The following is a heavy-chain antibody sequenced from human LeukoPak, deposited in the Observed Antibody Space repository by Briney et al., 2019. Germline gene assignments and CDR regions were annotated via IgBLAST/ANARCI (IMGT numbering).Heavy chain of an antibody. D-gene: IGHD1-26*01. J-gene: IGHJ4*02. V-gene: IGHV3-23*01. Sequence: PEGSLRLSCAASGFTFSSYAMSWVRQAPGKGLEWVSTIGGGGESTYYADSVKGRLTISRDNSKNTVYLQMNSLRAEDTAVYYCAKVLSGSQDYWGQGTLVTVFS. CDR1: GFTFSSYA. CDR3: AKVLSGSQDY. CDR2: IGGGGEST.